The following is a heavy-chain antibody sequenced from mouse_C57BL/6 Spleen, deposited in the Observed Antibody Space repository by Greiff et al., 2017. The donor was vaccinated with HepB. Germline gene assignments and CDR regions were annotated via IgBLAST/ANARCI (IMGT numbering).Heavy chain of an antibody. CDR3: ARCDRYFDV. V-gene: IGHV1-64*01. CDR2: IHPNSGST. J-gene: IGHJ1*03. Sequence: QVQLQQPGAELVKPGASVKLSCTASGYTLTSYWMHWVKQRPGQGLEWIGMIHPNSGSTNYNEKFNSKATLTVDKSTSTAYMQLSSLTSEDSAVYYCARCDRYFDVWGTGTTVTVSS. CDR1: GYTLTSYW. D-gene: IGHD2-13*01.